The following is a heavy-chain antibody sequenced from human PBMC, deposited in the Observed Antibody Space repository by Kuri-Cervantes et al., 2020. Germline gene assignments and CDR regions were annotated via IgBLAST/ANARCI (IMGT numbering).Heavy chain of an antibody. Sequence: SETLSLTCAASGGSIISGSHYWGWIRQPPGKGLEWIGTIYYTGTTYHNPSLKSRVTISVDTSKNQFSLNLRSVTAADTAVYYCARLVQPWSYWDYWGQGTLVTVSS. CDR2: IYYTGTT. CDR3: ARLVQPWSYWDY. CDR1: GGSIISGSHY. J-gene: IGHJ4*02. D-gene: IGHD5-18*01. V-gene: IGHV4-39*07.